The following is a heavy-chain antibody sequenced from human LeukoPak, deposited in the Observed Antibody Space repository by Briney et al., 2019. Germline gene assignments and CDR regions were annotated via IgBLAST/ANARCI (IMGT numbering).Heavy chain of an antibody. CDR1: GYTFTSYG. CDR2: ISAYNGNT. CDR3: AGDFLSGSYYRGAFDI. D-gene: IGHD1-26*01. Sequence: ASVKVSCKASGYTFTSYGISWVRQAPGQGLEWMGWISAYNGNTNYAQKLQGGVTMTTDTSTSTAYMELRSLRSDDTAVYYCAGDFLSGSYYRGAFDIWGQGTMVTVSS. V-gene: IGHV1-18*01. J-gene: IGHJ3*02.